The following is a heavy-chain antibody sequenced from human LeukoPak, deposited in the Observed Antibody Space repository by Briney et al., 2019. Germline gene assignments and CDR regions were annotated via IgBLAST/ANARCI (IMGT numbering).Heavy chain of an antibody. J-gene: IGHJ4*02. CDR2: ISYDGSNK. CDR1: GFTFSSYG. Sequence: GRSLRLSCAASGFTFSSYGMHWVRQAPGKGLDWVAVISYDGSNKYYADSVKGRFTISRDNSKNTLYLQMNSLRAEDTAVYYCAKDLNYGSGSYYNSWGQETLVTVSS. D-gene: IGHD3-10*01. CDR3: AKDLNYGSGSYYNS. V-gene: IGHV3-30*18.